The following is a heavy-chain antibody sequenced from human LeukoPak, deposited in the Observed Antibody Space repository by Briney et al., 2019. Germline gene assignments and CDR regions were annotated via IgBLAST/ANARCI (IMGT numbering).Heavy chain of an antibody. J-gene: IGHJ3*01. CDR3: ARGRLGRQHASFFDS. Sequence: SETLSLTCTVSGGSISSYYWSWIRQPAGKGLEWIGRIYSTGSTNYNPSLKSRVTMSVDTSKNQFSLRLRSVTAADTAVYYCARGRLGRQHASFFDSWGQGTMVTVSS. CDR1: GGSISSYY. V-gene: IGHV4-4*07. CDR2: IYSTGST. D-gene: IGHD3-9*01.